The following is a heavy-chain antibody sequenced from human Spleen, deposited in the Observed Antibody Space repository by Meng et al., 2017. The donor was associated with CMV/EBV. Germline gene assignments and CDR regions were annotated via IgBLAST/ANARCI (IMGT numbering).Heavy chain of an antibody. CDR1: GASIGTYY. CDR2: IFTSGST. D-gene: IGHD3-10*01. J-gene: IGHJ4*02. V-gene: IGHV4-4*07. Sequence: QVQLQESGPGLVKPSEPLSLTCIVSGASIGTYYWTWIRQPAGKGLEWIGHIFTSGSTNYNPSLKSRVTMSIDPSKNQFSLKLSSVTAADTAVYYCARGAHYYPRYFDYWGQGALVTVSS. CDR3: ARGAHYYPRYFDY.